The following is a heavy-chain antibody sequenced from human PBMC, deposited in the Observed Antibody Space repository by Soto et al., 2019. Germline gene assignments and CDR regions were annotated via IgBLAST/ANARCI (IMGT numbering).Heavy chain of an antibody. CDR2: VSPPFRTS. D-gene: IGHD3-10*01. CDR3: ARVLYYGSGSYSPYGMDV. V-gene: IGHV1-69*01. CDR1: GVSFNNNG. Sequence: QVQLVQSGAEVKKPGSSVKVSCKTSGVSFNNNGIGWVRQAPGRGLEWMGGVSPPFRTSNYARKFQGRIPITADASTGTVNMELSSLTSEDTAQYYCARVLYYGSGSYSPYGMDVWGQGTTVTVSS. J-gene: IGHJ6*02.